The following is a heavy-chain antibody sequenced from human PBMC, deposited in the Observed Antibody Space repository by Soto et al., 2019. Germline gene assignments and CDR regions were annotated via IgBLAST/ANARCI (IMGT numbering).Heavy chain of an antibody. Sequence: EVQLVESGGGLVQPGGSLRLSCAASGFTFSSNWMHWVRQAPGKGLVWVSRMNSDGSSTIYADSGKGRFTISRDNAKNTLYLQMNSLRAEDTAVYYCARQVNYGMDVWGQGTTVTVSS. CDR1: GFTFSSNW. V-gene: IGHV3-74*01. J-gene: IGHJ6*02. CDR3: ARQVNYGMDV. CDR2: MNSDGSST.